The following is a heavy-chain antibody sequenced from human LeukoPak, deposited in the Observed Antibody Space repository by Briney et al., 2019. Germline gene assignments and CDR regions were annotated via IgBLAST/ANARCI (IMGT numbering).Heavy chain of an antibody. CDR3: ARRVAGGWFDP. J-gene: IGHJ5*02. V-gene: IGHV3-48*02. CDR2: ISSSSSTI. CDR1: GFTFSSYS. Sequence: GGSLRLSCAASGFTFSSYSMNWVRQAPGKGLEWVSYISSSSSTIYYADSVKGRFTISRDNAKNSLYLQVNSLRDEDTAVYYCARRVAGGWFDPWGQGTLVTVSS. D-gene: IGHD2-15*01.